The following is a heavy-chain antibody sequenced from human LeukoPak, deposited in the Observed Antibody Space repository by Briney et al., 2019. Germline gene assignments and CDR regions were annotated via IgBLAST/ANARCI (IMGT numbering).Heavy chain of an antibody. J-gene: IGHJ4*02. CDR3: ARDKYGDSDYFDY. Sequence: ASVKVSCKASGGIFNSSAFNWVRQAPGQGLEWMGRIVPILNIAKYAQKFQGRVTFTADKSRATAYMELSSLRSEDTAVYFCARDKYGDSDYFDYWGQGTLVTVSS. CDR1: GGIFNSSA. D-gene: IGHD2-21*02. CDR2: IVPILNIA. V-gene: IGHV1-69*04.